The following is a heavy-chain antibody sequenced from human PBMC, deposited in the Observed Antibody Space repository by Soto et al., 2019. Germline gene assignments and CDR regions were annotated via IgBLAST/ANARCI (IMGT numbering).Heavy chain of an antibody. CDR1: GASMNSYH. D-gene: IGHD6-13*01. V-gene: IGHV4-4*07. J-gene: IGHJ5*02. CDR2: IHSSGST. CDR3: ARDQGVAAAGITWFDP. Sequence: QVQLQASGPGLVKPSETLSLTCTVSGASMNSYHWSWIRQPAGKGLEWIGHIHSSGSTNYNPSLKSRVTMSVETSQNQFSLRLMSLTAADTAVYYCARDQGVAAAGITWFDPWGQGSLVTVSS.